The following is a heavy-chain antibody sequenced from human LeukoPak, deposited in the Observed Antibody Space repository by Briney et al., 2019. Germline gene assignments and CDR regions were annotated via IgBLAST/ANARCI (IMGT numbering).Heavy chain of an antibody. D-gene: IGHD3/OR15-3a*01. V-gene: IGHV3-30*03. J-gene: IGHJ3*01. CDR1: GFTFSRYG. Sequence: PGGSLRLSCAASGFTFSRYGMHWVRKAPGKGLEWVAVISYDGSNKYYEDSVMGRFTISRDNSKSTVYLQMNSLRVEDTAEYYCVRDRDWGAFGVWGQVTMVTVSS. CDR3: VRDRDWGAFGV. CDR2: ISYDGSNK.